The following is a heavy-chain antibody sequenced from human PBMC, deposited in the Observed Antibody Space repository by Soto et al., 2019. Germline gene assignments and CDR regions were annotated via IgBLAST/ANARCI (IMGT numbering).Heavy chain of an antibody. J-gene: IGHJ3*02. Sequence: SETLSLTCTVSGGSISSYYWSWIRQPPGKGLEWIGYIYYSGSTNYNPSLKSRVTISVDTSKNQFSLKLSSVTAADTAVDYCARVEEDIVVVPAADAFEIWGQGTMVTVSS. CDR2: IYYSGST. CDR1: GGSISSYY. V-gene: IGHV4-59*01. D-gene: IGHD2-2*01. CDR3: ARVEEDIVVVPAADAFEI.